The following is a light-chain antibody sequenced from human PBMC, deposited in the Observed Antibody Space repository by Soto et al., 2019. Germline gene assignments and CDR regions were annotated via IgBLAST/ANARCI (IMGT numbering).Light chain of an antibody. V-gene: IGKV1-39*01. Sequence: DIQMTQSPSSLSASVGDIVTITFRASQSISSFLTWYQQKAGKAPKLLIYAASSLQSGVPSRFSGSGSGTDFTLTISSLQPEDFASYYCQQSFSTPPTFGHGTKVDIK. CDR1: QSISSF. CDR2: AAS. CDR3: QQSFSTPPT. J-gene: IGKJ1*01.